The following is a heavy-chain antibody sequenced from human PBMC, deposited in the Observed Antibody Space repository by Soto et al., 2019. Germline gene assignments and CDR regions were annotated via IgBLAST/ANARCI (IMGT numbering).Heavy chain of an antibody. V-gene: IGHV1-2*02. J-gene: IGHJ5*02. CDR3: ARPYYDFWSGYSSYNWFDP. Sequence: ASVKVSCKASGYTFTGCYMHWVRQAPGQGLEWMGWINPNSGGTNYAQKFQGRVTMTRDTSISTAYMELSRLRSDDTAVYYCARPYYDFWSGYSSYNWFDPWGQGTLVTVSS. D-gene: IGHD3-3*01. CDR1: GYTFTGCY. CDR2: INPNSGGT.